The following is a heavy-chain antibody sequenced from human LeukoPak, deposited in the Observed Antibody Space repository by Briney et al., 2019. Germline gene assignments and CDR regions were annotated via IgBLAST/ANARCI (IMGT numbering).Heavy chain of an antibody. V-gene: IGHV1-69*01. CDR2: IIPIFGTA. Sequence: GSSVKVSCKASGGTFSSYAISWVRQAPGQGLEWMGGIIPIFGTANYAQKFQGRVTITADESTSTAYMELSSLRSEDTAVYFCARGLAAASAVTIDYWGQGTLVTVSS. CDR3: ARGLAAASAVTIDY. CDR1: GGTFSSYA. J-gene: IGHJ4*02. D-gene: IGHD6-13*01.